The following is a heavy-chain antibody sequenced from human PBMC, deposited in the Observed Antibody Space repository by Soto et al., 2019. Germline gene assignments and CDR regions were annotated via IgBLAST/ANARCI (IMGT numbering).Heavy chain of an antibody. CDR3: ASGPRWLQPGWYFDY. D-gene: IGHD5-12*01. J-gene: IGHJ4*02. V-gene: IGHV3-21*01. CDR1: AFTFSSYT. Sequence: PCRSLRRPWSASAFTFSSYTINWVRQAPERELECVSSSSDSSTCIYYADSVKCRFTISRDNAKNSLYLQKNGLRAEDTAVYYCASGPRWLQPGWYFDYWGQGTLVTVSS. CDR2: SSDSSTCI.